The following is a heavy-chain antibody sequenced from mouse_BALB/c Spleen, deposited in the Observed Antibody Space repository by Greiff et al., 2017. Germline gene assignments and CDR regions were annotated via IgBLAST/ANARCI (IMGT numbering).Heavy chain of an antibody. J-gene: IGHJ2*01. CDR1: GFSLTSYG. CDR2: IWSGGST. Sequence: VKLQESGPGLVQPSQSLSITCTVSGFSLTSYGVHWVRQSPGKGLEWLGVIWSGGSTDYNAAFISRLSISKDNSKSQVFFKMNSLQADDTAIYYCARNYPGTRYYFDYWGQGTTLTVSS. CDR3: ARNYPGTRYYFDY. V-gene: IGHV2-4-1*01.